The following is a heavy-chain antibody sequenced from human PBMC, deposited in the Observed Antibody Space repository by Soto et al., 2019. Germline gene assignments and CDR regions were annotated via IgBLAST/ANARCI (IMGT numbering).Heavy chain of an antibody. CDR2: ITPIFDTT. J-gene: IGHJ5*02. V-gene: IGHV1-69*06. Sequence: QIHLVQSGAEVKKPGSSVKISCKASGGTFSNYAISWVRQAPGQGLEWMGGITPIFDTTNYAQKFQGRLTITADTSTSTAYMELSGLRSDDTAIYVCARYPNSLNNWFDPWGQGTLVTVSS. CDR3: ARYPNSLNNWFDP. CDR1: GGTFSNYA. D-gene: IGHD3-9*01.